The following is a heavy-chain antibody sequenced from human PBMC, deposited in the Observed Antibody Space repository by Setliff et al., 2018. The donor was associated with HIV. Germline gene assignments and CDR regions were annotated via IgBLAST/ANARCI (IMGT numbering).Heavy chain of an antibody. Sequence: SETLSLTCTVSGGSVSSGSYYWSWIRQPPGKGLEWIGYIYYSGSTNYNPSLKSRVTMSVDTSKNQFSLRLSSVTAADTAVYYCARAYSGSFDYWGQGTLVTVSS. CDR2: IYYSGST. D-gene: IGHD1-26*01. J-gene: IGHJ4*02. V-gene: IGHV4-61*01. CDR3: ARAYSGSFDY. CDR1: GGSVSSGSYY.